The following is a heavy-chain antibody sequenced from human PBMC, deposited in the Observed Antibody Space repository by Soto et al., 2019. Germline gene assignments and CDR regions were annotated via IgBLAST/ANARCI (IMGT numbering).Heavy chain of an antibody. Sequence: QVQLVESGGGVVQPGRSLRLSCAASGFTFRESGMFWVRQVPGKGLEWWAVITSAGRNAYYQDSVKARFTLSRDNSKGTVNLQMNSLRAEDTAVYYCAKEGGHYPGVACFRDVWGKGTTVTVSS. D-gene: IGHD4-17*01. CDR1: GFTFRESG. J-gene: IGHJ6*04. CDR3: AKEGGHYPGVACFRDV. CDR2: ITSAGRNA. V-gene: IGHV3-30*18.